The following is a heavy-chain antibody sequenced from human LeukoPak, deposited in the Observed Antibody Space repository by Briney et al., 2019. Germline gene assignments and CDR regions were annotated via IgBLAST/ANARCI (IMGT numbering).Heavy chain of an antibody. CDR3: ARDYVRSSGYYYYYYGMDV. CDR1: GGSISSGGYY. J-gene: IGHJ6*02. CDR2: IYYSGST. Sequence: SRTLSLTCTVSGGSISSGGYYWSWIRQHPGKGLEWIGYIYYSGSTYYNPSLKSRVTISVDTSKNQFSLKLSSVTAADTAVYYCARDYVRSSGYYYYYYGMDVWGQGTTVTVSS. V-gene: IGHV4-31*03. D-gene: IGHD3-22*01.